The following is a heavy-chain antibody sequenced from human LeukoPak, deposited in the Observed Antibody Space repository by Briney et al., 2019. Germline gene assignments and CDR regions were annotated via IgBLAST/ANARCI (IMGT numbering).Heavy chain of an antibody. Sequence: GASVKVSCRTSGYTFTGYYMHWLRQAPGQGLEWMGWINPKSGGTNYAQKFQGRVTMTRDTSISTAYMELSRLTYDDTAVYYCARFYDTSAYYRSIWFDPWGQGTLVTVSS. CDR1: GYTFTGYY. V-gene: IGHV1-2*02. CDR3: ARFYDTSAYYRSIWFDP. CDR2: INPKSGGT. J-gene: IGHJ5*02. D-gene: IGHD3-22*01.